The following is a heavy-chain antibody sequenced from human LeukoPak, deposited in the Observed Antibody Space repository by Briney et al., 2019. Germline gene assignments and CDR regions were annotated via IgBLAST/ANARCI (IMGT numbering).Heavy chain of an antibody. D-gene: IGHD3-10*01. Sequence: GGFLRLSCAASGFTFSSYSVNWVRQAPGKGLEGVSSISSSSSYIYYADSVKGRFTISRDNAKNSLYLQMNSLRAEDTAVYYCARDTMIMVRGVRHYGMDVWGQGTTVTVSS. CDR2: ISSSSSYI. CDR1: GFTFSSYS. V-gene: IGHV3-21*01. CDR3: ARDTMIMVRGVRHYGMDV. J-gene: IGHJ6*02.